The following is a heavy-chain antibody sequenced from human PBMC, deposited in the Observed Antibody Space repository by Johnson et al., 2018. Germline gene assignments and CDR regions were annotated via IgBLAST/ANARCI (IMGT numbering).Heavy chain of an antibody. CDR1: GFTFSLYG. D-gene: IGHD5-18*01. Sequence: QVQLLETGGGVVQPGRSLRLSCAASGFTFSLYGMRWVRQAPGKGLEWVAIISYDGSSKYYADSVKGRFTISRDNSKNTLYLQMASLRAEDTAMYYCGKEVWIRDYYYGLDVWGQGATVTVSS. V-gene: IGHV3-30*18. CDR3: GKEVWIRDYYYGLDV. J-gene: IGHJ6*02. CDR2: ISYDGSSK.